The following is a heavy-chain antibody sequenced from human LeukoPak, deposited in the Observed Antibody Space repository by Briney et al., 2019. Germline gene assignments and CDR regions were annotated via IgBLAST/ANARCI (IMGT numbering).Heavy chain of an antibody. Sequence: GGSLRLSCVASGFTFNSYNMNWVRQAPGKGLEWVSSISGSSSHKYSADSLSGRLTISRDNARNSLYLQMNSLRVEDTAVYYCARFSDDYYYYYMDVWGKGTTVTVSS. J-gene: IGHJ6*03. CDR1: GFTFNSYN. CDR2: ISGSSSHK. V-gene: IGHV3-21*01. CDR3: ARFSDDYYYYYMDV.